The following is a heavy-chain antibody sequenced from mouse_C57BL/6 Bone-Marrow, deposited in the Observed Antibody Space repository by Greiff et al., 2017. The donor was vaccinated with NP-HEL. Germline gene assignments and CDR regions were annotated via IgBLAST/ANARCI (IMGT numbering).Heavy chain of an antibody. CDR3: ARDRGYYGSRNLDY. CDR2: ISDGGSYT. J-gene: IGHJ2*01. D-gene: IGHD1-1*01. CDR1: GFTFSSYA. Sequence: DVMLVESGGGLVKPGGSLKLSCAASGFTFSSYAMSWVRQTPEKRLEWVATISDGGSYTYYPDNVKGRFTISRDNAKNNLYLQMSHLKSEDTAMYYCARDRGYYGSRNLDYWGQGTTLTVSS. V-gene: IGHV5-4*01.